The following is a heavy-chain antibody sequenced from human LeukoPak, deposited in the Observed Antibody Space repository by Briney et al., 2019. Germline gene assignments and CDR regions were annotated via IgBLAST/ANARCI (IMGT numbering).Heavy chain of an antibody. Sequence: ASVKVSCKASGGTFSSYAISWVRQAPGQGLEWMGGIIPIFGTANYAQKFQGRVTITADESTSTAYMELSSLRSEDTAVYYCARGKAYYDFMDVWGKGTTVTVSS. CDR2: IIPIFGTA. V-gene: IGHV1-69*13. J-gene: IGHJ6*03. CDR1: GGTFSSYA. D-gene: IGHD3-3*01. CDR3: ARGKAYYDFMDV.